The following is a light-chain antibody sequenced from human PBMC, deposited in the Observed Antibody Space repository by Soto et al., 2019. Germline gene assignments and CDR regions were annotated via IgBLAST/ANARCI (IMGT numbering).Light chain of an antibody. J-gene: IGLJ1*01. CDR3: SSYTSSSTLV. V-gene: IGLV2-14*01. CDR1: SSDIGTYNY. CDR2: EVS. Sequence: QAVLTHPASLSGSPGQSITVSCTGTSSDIGTYNYVSWYQLHPGKAPKLMIYEVSNRPSGVSNRFSGSKSGNTASLTISGLQAEDEADYYCSSYTSSSTLVFVTGTKVTV.